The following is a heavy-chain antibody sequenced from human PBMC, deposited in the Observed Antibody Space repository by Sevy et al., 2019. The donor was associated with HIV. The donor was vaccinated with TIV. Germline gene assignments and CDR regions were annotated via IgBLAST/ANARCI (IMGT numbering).Heavy chain of an antibody. CDR1: GFTFRSYW. D-gene: IGHD2-2*01. CDR2: IKLDGSEK. V-gene: IGHV3-7*03. J-gene: IGHJ6*02. CDR3: ARDCSSTSCLWGMDV. Sequence: GGSLRLSCVASGFTFRSYWMSWVRQAPGKGLEWVANIKLDGSEKYYVDSVKGRFTISRDNAKNSLYLQMNSLRAEDTAVYYCARDCSSTSCLWGMDVWGQGTTVTDSS.